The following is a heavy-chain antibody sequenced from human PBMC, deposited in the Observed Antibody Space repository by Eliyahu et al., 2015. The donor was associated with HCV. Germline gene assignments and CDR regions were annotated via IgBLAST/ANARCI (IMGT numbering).Heavy chain of an antibody. D-gene: IGHD2-21*01. J-gene: IGHJ3*02. V-gene: IGHV3-11*01. CDR2: ISRWGGTI. CDR3: ARDIGVDKSSPNTGAFDI. CDR1: GXXXXTVXDXY. Sequence: QVQLVESGGDLVKPGGSLRLSCTASGXXXXTVXDXYITWIRQAPGKGLEWISYISRWGGTIYYADSVKGRFTISRDNTKNSLYLQMNSLRDEDAAVYFCARDIGVDKSSPNTGAFDIWGQGTTVTVSS.